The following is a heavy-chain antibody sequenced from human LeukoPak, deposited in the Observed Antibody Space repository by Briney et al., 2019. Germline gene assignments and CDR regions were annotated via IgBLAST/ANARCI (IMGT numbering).Heavy chain of an antibody. CDR3: ARQPIPEWYYYYGMDV. J-gene: IGHJ6*04. Sequence: GESLRISCKGSGYSFTSYWISWVRQMPGKGLEWMGRIDPSDSYTNYSPSFQGHVTISADKSISTAYLQWSSLKASDTAMYYCARQPIPEWYYYYGMDVWGKGTTVTVSS. V-gene: IGHV5-10-1*01. CDR2: IDPSDSYT. CDR1: GYSFTSYW. D-gene: IGHD3-3*01.